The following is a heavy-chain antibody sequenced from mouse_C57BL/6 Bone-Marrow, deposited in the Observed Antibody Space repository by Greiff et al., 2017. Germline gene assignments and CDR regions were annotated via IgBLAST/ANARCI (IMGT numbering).Heavy chain of an antibody. Sequence: VKLQESGAELARPGASVKLSCKASGYTFTSYGISWVKQRTGQGLEWIGEISPRSGNTYYNAKFKGQATLTADKSTSTAYMQLHSLTSEDSAVYFGERQLRPYWGQGTTLTVSS. CDR2: ISPRSGNT. V-gene: IGHV1-81*01. D-gene: IGHD3-2*02. J-gene: IGHJ2*01. CDR3: ERQLRPY. CDR1: GYTFTSYG.